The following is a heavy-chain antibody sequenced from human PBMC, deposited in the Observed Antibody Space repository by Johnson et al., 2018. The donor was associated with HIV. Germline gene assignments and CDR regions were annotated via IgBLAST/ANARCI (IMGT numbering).Heavy chain of an antibody. V-gene: IGHV3-30*02. CDR1: GFTFSTYG. D-gene: IGHD1-26*01. Sequence: QLVESGGGVVQPGRSLRLSCAASGFTFSTYGMHWVRQAPGNGLEWVAFIRDDGSNKYYADSVKGRFTISRDNSKNTLYLQINSLRAEDTAGYYCARSGVVGATSAVDAFDIGGQGTMVTVSS. CDR2: IRDDGSNK. CDR3: ARSGVVGATSAVDAFDI. J-gene: IGHJ3*02.